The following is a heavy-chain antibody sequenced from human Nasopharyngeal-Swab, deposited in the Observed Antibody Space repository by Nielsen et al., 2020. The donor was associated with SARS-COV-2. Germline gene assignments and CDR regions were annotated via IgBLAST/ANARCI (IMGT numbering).Heavy chain of an antibody. Sequence: GGSLRLSCAASGFTFSSYWMHWVRQAPGKGLVWVSRLNSDGSSTSYADSVKGRFTISRDNAKNTLYLQMNSLRAEDTAVYYCARVGYSSSPGGWFDPWGQGTLVTVSS. V-gene: IGHV3-74*01. CDR3: ARVGYSSSPGGWFDP. J-gene: IGHJ5*02. CDR1: GFTFSSYW. CDR2: LNSDGSST. D-gene: IGHD6-6*01.